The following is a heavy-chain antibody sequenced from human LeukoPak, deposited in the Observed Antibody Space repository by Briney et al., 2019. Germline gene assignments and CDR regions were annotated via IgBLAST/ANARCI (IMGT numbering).Heavy chain of an antibody. CDR2: IYYTGST. V-gene: IGHV4-59*01. J-gene: IGHJ3*01. CDR3: ARPYSSGWRGAFDV. D-gene: IGHD6-25*01. Sequence: SETLSLTCSVSRGSIGSYYWSWIRQPPGKGLEWIGNIYYTGSTNYNPSLKSRVTISVDTSKNQFSLRLSSVTAADTAVYYCARPYSSGWRGAFDVWGQGTMVTVSS. CDR1: RGSIGSYY.